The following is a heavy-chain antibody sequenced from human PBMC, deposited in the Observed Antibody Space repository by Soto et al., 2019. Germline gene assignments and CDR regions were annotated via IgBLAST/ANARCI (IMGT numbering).Heavy chain of an antibody. D-gene: IGHD6-19*01. CDR2: IWYDGSNK. Sequence: GGSLRLSCAASGFTFSSYGMHWVRQAPGKGLEWVAVIWYDGSNKYYADSVKGRFTISRDNSKNTLYLQMNSLRAEDTAVYYCARDAGRSSGWEYYFDYWGQGTLVTVSS. CDR1: GFTFSSYG. V-gene: IGHV3-33*01. CDR3: ARDAGRSSGWEYYFDY. J-gene: IGHJ4*02.